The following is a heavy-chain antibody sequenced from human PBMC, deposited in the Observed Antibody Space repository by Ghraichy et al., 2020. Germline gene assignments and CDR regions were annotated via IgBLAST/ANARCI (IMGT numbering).Heavy chain of an antibody. V-gene: IGHV4-59*01. D-gene: IGHD6-13*01. CDR3: ARVRAAAGPYYYYYYGMDV. J-gene: IGHJ6*02. CDR1: GGSISSYY. Sequence: ESLNISCTVSGGSISSYYWSWIRQPPGKGLEWIGYIYYSGSTNYNPSLKSRVTISVDTSKNQFSLKLSSVTAADTAVYYCARVRAAAGPYYYYYYGMDVWGQGTTVTVSS. CDR2: IYYSGST.